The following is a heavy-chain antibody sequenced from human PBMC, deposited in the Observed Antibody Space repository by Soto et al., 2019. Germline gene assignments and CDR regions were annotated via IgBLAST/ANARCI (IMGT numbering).Heavy chain of an antibody. CDR1: GGSFGGYF. J-gene: IGHJ4*02. CDR2: INDSGST. Sequence: SETLSLTCAVSGGSFGGYFWSWIRQSPDKGLEWIGEINDSGSTYYNPSFKSRLTLSVDTSRSQISLRLTSMTAADSAVYYCQGGDFWGQGTRATVSS. D-gene: IGHD3-16*01. CDR3: QGGDF. V-gene: IGHV4-34*01.